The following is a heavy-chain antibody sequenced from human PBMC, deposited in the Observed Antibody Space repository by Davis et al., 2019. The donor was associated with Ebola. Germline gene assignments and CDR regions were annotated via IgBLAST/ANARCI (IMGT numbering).Heavy chain of an antibody. CDR1: GFTFSSYA. Sequence: GGSLRLSCAASGFTFSSYAMNWVRQAPGKGLEWVSYISSSGSTIYYADSVKGRFTISRDNAKNSLYLQMNSLRAEDTAVYYCAREDWTYYYYGMDVWGQGTTVTVSS. J-gene: IGHJ6*02. CDR3: AREDWTYYYYGMDV. CDR2: ISSSGSTI. D-gene: IGHD3/OR15-3a*01. V-gene: IGHV3-48*03.